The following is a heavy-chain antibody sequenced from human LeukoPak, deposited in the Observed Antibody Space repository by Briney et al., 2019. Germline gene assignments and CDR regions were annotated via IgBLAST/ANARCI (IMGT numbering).Heavy chain of an antibody. D-gene: IGHD3-22*01. CDR2: ISWNSGSI. CDR3: ARGPGYSYDSSGYYDY. CDR1: GFTFDDYA. J-gene: IGHJ4*02. V-gene: IGHV3-9*01. Sequence: PGRSLRLSCAASGFTFDDYAMHWVRQAPGKGLEWVSGISWNSGSIGYAVSVKGRFTISRDNAKNSLYLQMNSLRAEDTAVYYCARGPGYSYDSSGYYDYWGQGTLVTVSS.